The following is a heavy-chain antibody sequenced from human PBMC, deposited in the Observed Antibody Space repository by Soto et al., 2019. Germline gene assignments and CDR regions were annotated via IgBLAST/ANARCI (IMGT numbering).Heavy chain of an antibody. CDR2: ISCDGSNK. D-gene: IGHD3-3*01. Sequence: PGGSLRLSCAASGFTFSSYGMHWVRQAPGKGLEWVAVISCDGSNKYYADSVKGRFTISRDNSKNTLYLQMNILRAEDTAVYYCAKGSSGDFWSGSYYSYGMDVWGQGTMVTVSS. V-gene: IGHV3-30*18. CDR3: AKGSSGDFWSGSYYSYGMDV. J-gene: IGHJ6*02. CDR1: GFTFSSYG.